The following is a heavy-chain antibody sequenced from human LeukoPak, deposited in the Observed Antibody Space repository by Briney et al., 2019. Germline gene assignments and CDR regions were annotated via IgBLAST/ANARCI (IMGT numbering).Heavy chain of an antibody. D-gene: IGHD6-19*01. Sequence: PGRSLRLSCAASGFIFSNYGMHWVRQAPGKGLEWVAVISYDGSNKYNPDSVKGRFTISRDNSKNMVYLQMNSLRAEDTAVYYCATTLGSGWKFDYWGQGTLVTVSS. CDR1: GFIFSNYG. J-gene: IGHJ4*02. CDR2: ISYDGSNK. V-gene: IGHV3-30*03. CDR3: ATTLGSGWKFDY.